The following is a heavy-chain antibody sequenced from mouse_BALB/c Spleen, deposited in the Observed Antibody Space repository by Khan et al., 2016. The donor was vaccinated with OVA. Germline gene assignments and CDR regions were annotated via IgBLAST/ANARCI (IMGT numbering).Heavy chain of an antibody. Sequence: VQLQQSGAELVKPGASVKLSCTTSGFNIKDTYIHWVKQRPEQGLEWIGRLDPANGYTKFDPKFQGKATLTTDTTSNTAYLQPRSLTSEATAGYYCARITYYDGSYWGQGTLVTVSS. V-gene: IGHV14-3*02. CDR3: ARITYYDGSY. CDR1: GFNIKDTY. J-gene: IGHJ3*01. CDR2: LDPANGYT. D-gene: IGHD1-1*01.